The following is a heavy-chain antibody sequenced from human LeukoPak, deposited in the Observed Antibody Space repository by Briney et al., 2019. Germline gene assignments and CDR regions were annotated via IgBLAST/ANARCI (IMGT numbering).Heavy chain of an antibody. CDR3: ARAPHGDSNDAFDI. CDR1: GFTFSSYS. V-gene: IGHV3-21*01. J-gene: IGHJ3*02. CDR2: ISSSSSYI. Sequence: GGSLRLSCAASGFTFSSYSMNWVRQAPGKGLEWVSSISSSSSYIYYADSVKGRFTISRDNAKNSLYLQMNSLRAEDTAVYYCARAPHGDSNDAFDIWGQGTMVTVSS. D-gene: IGHD4-17*01.